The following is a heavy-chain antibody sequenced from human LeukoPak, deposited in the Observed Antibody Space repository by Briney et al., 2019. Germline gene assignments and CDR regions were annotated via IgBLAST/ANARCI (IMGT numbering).Heavy chain of an antibody. CDR2: INPNGGAT. V-gene: IGHV1-46*01. CDR3: ARVMVAWFGDKAFDY. CDR1: GYTFTHYY. J-gene: IGHJ4*02. Sequence: GASVKVSCKASGYTFTHYYIHWARQAPGQGLECMGIINPNGGATSYTQKFQGRVTMTRDTSTSTVYMELSSLGSEDTAVYYCARVMVAWFGDKAFDYWGQGTLVTASS. D-gene: IGHD3-10*01.